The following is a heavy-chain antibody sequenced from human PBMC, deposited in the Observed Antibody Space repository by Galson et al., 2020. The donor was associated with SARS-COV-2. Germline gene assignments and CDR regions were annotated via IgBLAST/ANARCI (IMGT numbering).Heavy chain of an antibody. CDR3: AHSSHFYADNYRGMYV. CDR1: GLSLKTSGVG. CDR2: INWDEDK. V-gene: IGHV2-5*02. D-gene: IGHD3-10*01. Sequence: GPTLVKPTPTLTLTCTVSGLSLKTSGVGVGWIRQPPGKTLQWPAIINWDEDKRYRPSLKNRLTITKDTSKNQVVLTLTNMGPVDTATYYFAHSSHFYADNYRGMYVCGQGTTCNVSS. J-gene: IGHJ6*02.